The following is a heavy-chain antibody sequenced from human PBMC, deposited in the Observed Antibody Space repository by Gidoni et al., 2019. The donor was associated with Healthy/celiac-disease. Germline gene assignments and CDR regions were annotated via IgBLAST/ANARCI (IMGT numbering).Heavy chain of an antibody. CDR1: GGSISSSNW. Sequence: QLQLPESGPGLVKPSGTLSLTCAVSGGSISSSNWWSWVRQPPGKGLEWIGEIYHSGSTNYNPSLKSRVTISVDKSKNQFSLKLSSVTAADTAVYYCALCSSDYYYGMDVWGQGTTVTVSS. CDR3: ALCSSDYYYGMDV. J-gene: IGHJ6*02. D-gene: IGHD2-15*01. V-gene: IGHV4-4*02. CDR2: IYHSGST.